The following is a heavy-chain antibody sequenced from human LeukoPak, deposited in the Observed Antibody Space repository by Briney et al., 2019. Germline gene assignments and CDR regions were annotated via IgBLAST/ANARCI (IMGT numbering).Heavy chain of an antibody. V-gene: IGHV3-48*02. J-gene: IGHJ5*02. D-gene: IGHD2-2*01. CDR2: ISSSSSTI. CDR1: GFTFSSYS. CDR3: ARGPEVLSAAMFCWFDP. Sequence: GGSLRLSCAASGFTFSSYSMNWVRQAPGKGLEWVSYISSSSSTIYYADSVKGRFTIYRDNAKNSLYLQMNSLRDEDTAVYYCARGPEVLSAAMFCWFDPWGQGTLVTVSS.